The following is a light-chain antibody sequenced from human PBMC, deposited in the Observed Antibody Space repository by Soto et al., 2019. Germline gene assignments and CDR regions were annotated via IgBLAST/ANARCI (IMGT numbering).Light chain of an antibody. CDR3: QHQETLIT. Sequence: EILMTQSPVTLSVSPGEGATLSCRASQSLSSSYFAWYQHKPGRGPRLLLYCPFTRDTGIPDRFSGSGSETDFTLTNHRLEPEDFAVYYCQHQETLITFGQGTRLEIK. CDR2: CPF. V-gene: IGKV3-20*01. CDR1: QSLSSSY. J-gene: IGKJ5*01.